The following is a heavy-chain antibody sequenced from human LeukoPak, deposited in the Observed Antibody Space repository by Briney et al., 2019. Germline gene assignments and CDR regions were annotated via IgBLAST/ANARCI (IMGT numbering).Heavy chain of an antibody. D-gene: IGHD3-10*01. CDR3: ARALGSSSDY. Sequence: GGSLRLSCAASGFTFSGSWMHWVSQAPGKGLVWVSRTNDDGSTTNYADSVKDRFTIPRDNAKNTLYLQMNSLRAEDTAVYYCARALGSSSDYWGQGTLVTVAS. CDR2: TNDDGSTT. J-gene: IGHJ4*02. V-gene: IGHV3-74*01. CDR1: GFTFSGSW.